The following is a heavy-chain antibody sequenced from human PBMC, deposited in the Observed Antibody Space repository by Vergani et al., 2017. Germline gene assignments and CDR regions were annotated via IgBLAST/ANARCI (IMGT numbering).Heavy chain of an antibody. V-gene: IGHV4-31*01. Sequence: QVQLQESGPGLVKPSQTLSLTCTVSGGSISSGGYYWSWIRQHPGKGLEWMGRIDPSDSYSNYNPSFQGHVTISADKSISTAYLQWSSLKASDTAMYYCARHGVAVALSDWGQGTLVTVSS. CDR1: GGSISSGGYY. D-gene: IGHD6-19*01. CDR2: IDPSDSYS. CDR3: ARHGVAVALSD. J-gene: IGHJ4*02.